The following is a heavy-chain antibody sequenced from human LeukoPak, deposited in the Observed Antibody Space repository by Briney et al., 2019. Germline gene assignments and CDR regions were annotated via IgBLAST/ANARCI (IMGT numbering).Heavy chain of an antibody. CDR1: GFTFSSYS. CDR2: ISSSSSYI. Sequence: GGSLRLSCAASGFTFSSYSMNWVRQAPGKGLEWVSSISSSSSYIYYADSVKGRFTISGDNAKNSLYLQMNSLRAEDTAVYYCARSRMVRGVSRYGPWFDYWGQGTLVTVSS. D-gene: IGHD3-10*01. CDR3: ARSRMVRGVSRYGPWFDY. V-gene: IGHV3-21*01. J-gene: IGHJ4*02.